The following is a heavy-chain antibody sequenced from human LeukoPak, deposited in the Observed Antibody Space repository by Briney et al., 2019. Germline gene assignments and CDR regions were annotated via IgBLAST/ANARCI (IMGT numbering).Heavy chain of an antibody. D-gene: IGHD2-15*01. CDR3: ARDVSCSGGSCQTDWFDP. V-gene: IGHV1-69*04. Sequence: SVKVSCKASGGTFSSYTISWVRQAPGQGLEWMGRIIPILGIANYAQKFQGRVTITADKSTSTAYMELSSLRSVDTAVYYCARDVSCSGGSCQTDWFDPWGQGTLVTVSS. CDR1: GGTFSSYT. CDR2: IIPILGIA. J-gene: IGHJ5*02.